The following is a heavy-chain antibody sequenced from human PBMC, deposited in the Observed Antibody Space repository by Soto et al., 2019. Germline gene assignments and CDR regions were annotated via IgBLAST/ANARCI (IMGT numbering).Heavy chain of an antibody. Sequence: VQVLESGGDLVQPGGSLRLSCVASGFSFSSYAMSWVRQAPGKGLESVSVISGSGGSTFYADSVKGRFTISRDNSMNTLYLQMNSLRDEDTAVYYCATPLVIATRYWGFDVWGQGTTVTVSS. CDR2: ISGSGGST. CDR1: GFSFSSYA. V-gene: IGHV3-23*01. CDR3: ATPLVIATRYWGFDV. D-gene: IGHD3-22*01. J-gene: IGHJ6*02.